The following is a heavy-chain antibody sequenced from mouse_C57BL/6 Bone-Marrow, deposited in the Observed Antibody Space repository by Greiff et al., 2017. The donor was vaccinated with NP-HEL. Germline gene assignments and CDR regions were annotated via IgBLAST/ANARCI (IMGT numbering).Heavy chain of an antibody. V-gene: IGHV14-4*01. CDR3: TTDDSDY. Sequence: VQLKESGAELVRPGASVKLSCTASGFNIKDDYMHWVKQRPEQGLEWIGWIDPENGDTEYASKFQGKATITADTSSNTAYLQLSSLTSEDTAVYYCTTDDSDYWGQGTTLTGSS. D-gene: IGHD2-4*01. CDR1: GFNIKDDY. CDR2: IDPENGDT. J-gene: IGHJ2*01.